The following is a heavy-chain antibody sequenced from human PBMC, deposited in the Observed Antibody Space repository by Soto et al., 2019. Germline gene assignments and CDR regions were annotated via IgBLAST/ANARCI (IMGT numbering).Heavy chain of an antibody. J-gene: IGHJ5*02. Sequence: SETLSLTCTVSGGSISSYYWSWIRQPPGKGLEWIGYIYYSGSTNYNPSLKSRVTISVDTSKNQFSLKLSSVTAADTAVYYCAATTRGYCSGGSCYSGGANWFDPWGQGTLVTVSS. D-gene: IGHD2-15*01. CDR1: GGSISSYY. CDR2: IYYSGST. CDR3: AATTRGYCSGGSCYSGGANWFDP. V-gene: IGHV4-59*08.